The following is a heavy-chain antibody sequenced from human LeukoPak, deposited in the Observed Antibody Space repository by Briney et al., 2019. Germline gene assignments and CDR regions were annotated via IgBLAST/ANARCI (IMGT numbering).Heavy chain of an antibody. CDR2: GSGSSSYI. V-gene: IGHV3-21*01. J-gene: IGHJ4*02. Sequence: GGSLRLSCAASGFTFSSYTMYWVRKPPGMGLEWVSSGSGSSSYIYYAASVKRRFSISRDNANNSPYLQMNSLRAEDTAVYYCARDLLGWELHYFDYWGQGTLVTVSS. CDR3: ARDLLGWELHYFDY. CDR1: GFTFSSYT. D-gene: IGHD1-26*01.